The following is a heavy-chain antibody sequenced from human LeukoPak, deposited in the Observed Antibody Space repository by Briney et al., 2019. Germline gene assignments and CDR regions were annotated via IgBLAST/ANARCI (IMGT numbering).Heavy chain of an antibody. D-gene: IGHD5-12*01. CDR3: AKEPRVATIEIFDY. J-gene: IGHJ4*02. Sequence: GGSLRLSCAASGFTFSSYAISWVRQAPGQGLEWVSSISGGGGVTYYADSVRGRFTISRDNSKNTVHLQMNSLRAEDTAVYYCAKEPRVATIEIFDYWGQGTLVTVSS. CDR2: ISGGGGVT. V-gene: IGHV3-23*01. CDR1: GFTFSSYA.